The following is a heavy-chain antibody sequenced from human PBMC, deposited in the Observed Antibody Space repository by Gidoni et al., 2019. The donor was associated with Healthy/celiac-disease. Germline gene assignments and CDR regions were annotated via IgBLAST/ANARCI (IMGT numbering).Heavy chain of an antibody. CDR2: IWYDGSNK. CDR1: GFTCSRYG. V-gene: IGHV3-33*01. Sequence: QVPLVESGGSVVQTGRSLNPSCAASGFTCSRYGMHWVRQAPGQGLEVVAVIWYDGSNKYYADSVKGRFTISRDNSKNTLYLQMNSLRAEDTAVYYCARERGIAAAFDYWGQGTLVTVSS. D-gene: IGHD6-13*01. CDR3: ARERGIAAAFDY. J-gene: IGHJ4*02.